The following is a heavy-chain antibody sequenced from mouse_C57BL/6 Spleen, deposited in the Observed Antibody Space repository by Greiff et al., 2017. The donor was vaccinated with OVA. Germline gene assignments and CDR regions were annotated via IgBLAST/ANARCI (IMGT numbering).Heavy chain of an antibody. J-gene: IGHJ1*03. D-gene: IGHD1-1*01. Sequence: QVQLKQPGAELVKPGASVKLSCKASGYTFTSYWMHWVKQRPGQGLEWIGMIHPNSGSTNYNEKFKSKATLTVDKSSSTAYMQLSSLTSEDSAVYYCARSDWDYGSSYPWYFDVWGTGTTVTVSS. CDR3: ARSDWDYGSSYPWYFDV. CDR1: GYTFTSYW. CDR2: IHPNSGST. V-gene: IGHV1-64*01.